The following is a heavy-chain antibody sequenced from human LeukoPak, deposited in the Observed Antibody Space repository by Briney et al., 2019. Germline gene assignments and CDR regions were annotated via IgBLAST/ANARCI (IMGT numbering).Heavy chain of an antibody. CDR2: INSDGSST. V-gene: IGHV3-23*01. D-gene: IGHD1-26*01. Sequence: PGGSLRLSCAASGFTFSTYAMSWVRQAPGKGLVWVSRINSDGSSTTYADSVKGRFTISRDNSKNTLYLQMNSLRAEDTALYYCAKDGFVGADAFDIWGQGTMVTVSS. CDR1: GFTFSTYA. J-gene: IGHJ3*02. CDR3: AKDGFVGADAFDI.